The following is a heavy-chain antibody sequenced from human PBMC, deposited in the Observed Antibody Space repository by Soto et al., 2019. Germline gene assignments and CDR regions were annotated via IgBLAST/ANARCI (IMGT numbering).Heavy chain of an antibody. Sequence: QVQLVETGGGVVQPGRSLRLSCAASGFTFSSYAMHWVRQAPGKGLEWVAVISYDGSNKYYTDSVKGRFTISRDNSKKKLYLHMNSLRAVDAAVYYWSRGLSSPFVTMVRGVPYYYGTDVWGQGTTVTVSS. D-gene: IGHD3-10*01. J-gene: IGHJ6*02. CDR2: ISYDGSNK. V-gene: IGHV3-30-3*01. CDR3: SRGLSSPFVTMVRGVPYYYGTDV. CDR1: GFTFSSYA.